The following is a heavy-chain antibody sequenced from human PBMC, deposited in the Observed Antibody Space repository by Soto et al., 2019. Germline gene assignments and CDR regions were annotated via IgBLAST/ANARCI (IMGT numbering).Heavy chain of an antibody. J-gene: IGHJ4*02. Sequence: SETLSLTCDVSGGSFTGYYWSWIRQPPGKGLEWIGEINHSGFTNYNPSLTGRVTISLDTSKSQFSLKLSSLTAADTAFYFCARGHGRFAHWGQGTLVAVAS. CDR1: GGSFTGYY. CDR2: INHSGFT. V-gene: IGHV4-34*01. CDR3: ARGHGRFAH.